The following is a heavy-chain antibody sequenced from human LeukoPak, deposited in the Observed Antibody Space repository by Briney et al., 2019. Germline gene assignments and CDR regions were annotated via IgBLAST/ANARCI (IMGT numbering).Heavy chain of an antibody. J-gene: IGHJ4*02. D-gene: IGHD5-24*01. V-gene: IGHV4-4*07. CDR2: IYTSGST. Sequence: KPSETLSLTCTVSGGSISSYYWSWIRQPAGKGLEWIGRIYTSGSTNYNPSLKSRVTMSVGTSKNQFSLKLSSVTAADTAVYYYASSQSPYFDYWGQGTLVTVSS. CDR3: ASSQSPYFDY. CDR1: GGSISSYY.